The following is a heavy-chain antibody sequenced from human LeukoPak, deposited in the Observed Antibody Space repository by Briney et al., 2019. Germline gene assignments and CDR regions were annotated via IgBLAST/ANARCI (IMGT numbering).Heavy chain of an antibody. J-gene: IGHJ4*02. CDR3: XXATYYYDSSGPDY. D-gene: IGHD3-22*01. V-gene: IGHV4-31*03. CDR1: GGSISSGGYY. CDR2: IYYSGST. Sequence: SETLSLTCTVSGGSISSGGYYWSWIRQHPGKGLEWIGYIYYSGSTYYNPSLKSRVTISVDTSKNQFSLKLSSVTAADTAVYXXXXATYYYDSSGPDYWGQGTLVTVSS.